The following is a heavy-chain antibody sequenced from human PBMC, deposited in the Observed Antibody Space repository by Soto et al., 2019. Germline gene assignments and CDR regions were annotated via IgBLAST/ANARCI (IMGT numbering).Heavy chain of an antibody. J-gene: IGHJ5*02. CDR1: GGAISGYY. D-gene: IGHD3-3*01. V-gene: IGHV4-4*07. Sequence: SESLSLACTVSGGAISGYYWTWIRQSAGKGLEWIGRIYSSGGTKYNPSLQSRVTMSLDTSKNQFSLRLTSVTAADTAVYYCARGQRFSDSFDPWGHGTLVT. CDR3: ARGQRFSDSFDP. CDR2: IYSSGGT.